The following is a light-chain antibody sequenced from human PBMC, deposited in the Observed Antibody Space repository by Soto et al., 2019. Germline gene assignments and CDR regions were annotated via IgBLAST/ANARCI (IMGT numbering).Light chain of an antibody. Sequence: QSALTQPRSVSGSPGQSVTISCTGTSSDVGGYNYVSWYQQHPGKAPKLMIYDVSKRPSGVPDRFSGSKSCNTASLTISGLQAEEEADYYCCSYAGSYYVVGTGTKVTVL. V-gene: IGLV2-11*01. CDR2: DVS. CDR3: CSYAGSYYV. CDR1: SSDVGGYNY. J-gene: IGLJ1*01.